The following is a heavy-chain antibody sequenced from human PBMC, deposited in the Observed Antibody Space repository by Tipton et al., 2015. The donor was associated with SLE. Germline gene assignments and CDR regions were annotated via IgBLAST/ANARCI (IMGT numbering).Heavy chain of an antibody. CDR3: ARDRITIFGVVLDL. D-gene: IGHD3-3*01. J-gene: IGHJ2*01. V-gene: IGHV4-59*11. CDR2: IYYSGST. Sequence: LRLSCTVSGGSISSHYWSWIRQPPGKGLEWIGYIYYSGSTNYNPSLKSRVTISVDTSKNQFSLKLSSVTAADTAVYYCARDRITIFGVVLDLWGRGTLVTVSS. CDR1: GGSISSHY.